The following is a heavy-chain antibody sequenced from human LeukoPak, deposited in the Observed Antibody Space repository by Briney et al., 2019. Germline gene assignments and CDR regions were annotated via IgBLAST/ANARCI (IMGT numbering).Heavy chain of an antibody. CDR2: ISAYNGNT. V-gene: IGHV1-18*04. CDR1: GYTFTSYY. D-gene: IGHD4-23*01. Sequence: ASVKVSCKASGYTFTSYYMHWVRQAPGQGLEWMGWISAYNGNTNYAQKLQGRVTMTTDTSTSTAYMELRSLRSDDTAVYYCARDGAVVPLDYWGQGTLVTVSS. CDR3: ARDGAVVPLDY. J-gene: IGHJ4*02.